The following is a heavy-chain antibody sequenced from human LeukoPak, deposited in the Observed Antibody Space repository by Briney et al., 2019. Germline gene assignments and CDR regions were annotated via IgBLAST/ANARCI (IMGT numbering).Heavy chain of an antibody. CDR1: GGSFSGYY. J-gene: IGHJ5*02. D-gene: IGHD3-3*01. CDR3: ARGDTIFGVVIAPNWFDP. V-gene: IGHV4-34*01. CDR2: INHSGST. Sequence: SETLSLTCAVYGGSFSGYYWSWIRQPPGKGLEWIGEINHSGSTNYNPSLKSRVTISVDTSKNQFSLKLSSVTAADTAVYYCARGDTIFGVVIAPNWFDPWGQGTLVTVSS.